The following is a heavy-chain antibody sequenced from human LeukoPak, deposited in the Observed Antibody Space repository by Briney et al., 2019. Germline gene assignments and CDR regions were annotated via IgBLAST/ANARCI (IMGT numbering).Heavy chain of an antibody. J-gene: IGHJ4*02. D-gene: IGHD6-19*01. CDR1: GFSFSDNY. Sequence: GGSLRLSCAASGFSFSDNYMSWIRQAPGKGLEWVSYISNSGSYTNYTDSVKGRFTLSRDNAKNSLYLQMNSLRDEDTAVYYCARARGAGPGGHFDYWGQGTLVTVSS. CDR3: ARARGAGPGGHFDY. V-gene: IGHV3-11*05. CDR2: ISNSGSYT.